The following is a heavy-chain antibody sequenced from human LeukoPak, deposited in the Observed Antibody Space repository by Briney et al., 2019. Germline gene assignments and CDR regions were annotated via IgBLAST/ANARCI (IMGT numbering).Heavy chain of an antibody. CDR2: ISSSSSYI. Sequence: PGGSLRLSCAASGFTFRDYVISWVRQAPGKGLEWVSSISSSSSYIYYADSVKGRFTISRDNAKNSLYLQMNSLRAEDTAVYYCARDFCSGGSCYLDYYYMDVWGKGTTVTVSS. J-gene: IGHJ6*03. V-gene: IGHV3-21*01. CDR3: ARDFCSGGSCYLDYYYMDV. D-gene: IGHD2-15*01. CDR1: GFTFRDYV.